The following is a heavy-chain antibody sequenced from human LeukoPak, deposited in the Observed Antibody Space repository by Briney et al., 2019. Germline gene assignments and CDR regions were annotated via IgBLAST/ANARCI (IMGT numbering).Heavy chain of an antibody. CDR1: GFTSSNYW. V-gene: IGHV3-7*01. D-gene: IGHD2-15*01. CDR2: IKQDGSEK. CDR3: ARHRHGGSQDDAFDI. J-gene: IGHJ3*02. Sequence: GGSLRLSCAVSGFTSSNYWMSWVRQAPGKGPEWVANIKQDGSEKYYVDSVKGRFTISRQNAKNSLFLQMNSLRAGDTAVYYCARHRHGGSQDDAFDIWGQGTMATVSS.